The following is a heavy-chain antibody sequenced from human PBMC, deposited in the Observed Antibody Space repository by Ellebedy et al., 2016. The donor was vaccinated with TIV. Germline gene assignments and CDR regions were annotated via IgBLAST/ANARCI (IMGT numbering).Heavy chain of an antibody. CDR1: GFSFTNAGVG. Sequence: SGPTLVKPTETLTLTCTVSGFSFTNAGVGVSWIRQPPGKALEWLAHIFSNGEISYRASLKTRLTLSKDTSKSQVVLTLTNMDPVDTATYFCARINQGGYFDPWGQGTLVTVTS. D-gene: IGHD2-2*01. CDR2: IFSNGEI. V-gene: IGHV2-26*01. J-gene: IGHJ5*02. CDR3: ARINQGGYFDP.